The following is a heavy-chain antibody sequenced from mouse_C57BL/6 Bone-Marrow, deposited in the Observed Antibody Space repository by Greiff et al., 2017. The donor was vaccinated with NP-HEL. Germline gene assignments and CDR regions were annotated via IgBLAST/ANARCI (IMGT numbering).Heavy chain of an antibody. D-gene: IGHD2-3*01. CDR3: ARSRWLLY. Sequence: EVQLQQSGPGLVKPSQSLSLTCSVTGYSITSGYYWNWIRQFPGNKLEWMGYISYDGSNNYNPSLKNRISITRDTSKNQFFLKLNSVTTEDTATYYCARSRWLLYWGQGTSVTVSS. J-gene: IGHJ4*01. CDR1: GYSITSGYY. CDR2: ISYDGSN. V-gene: IGHV3-6*01.